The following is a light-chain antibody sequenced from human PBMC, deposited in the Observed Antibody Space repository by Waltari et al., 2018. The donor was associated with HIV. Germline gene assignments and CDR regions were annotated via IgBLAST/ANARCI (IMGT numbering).Light chain of an antibody. Sequence: HSALTQPASVSGSPGQSITISCTGTSSDVGGYDYVSWYQHYPGRAPKLMSYDVSRRLSGVSNLFAASKSRNTASLTIFGLQAEDEADDYCASYTSSSTVVFGGGTKLTVL. J-gene: IGLJ2*01. V-gene: IGLV2-14*03. CDR3: ASYTSSSTVV. CDR1: SSDVGGYDY. CDR2: DVS.